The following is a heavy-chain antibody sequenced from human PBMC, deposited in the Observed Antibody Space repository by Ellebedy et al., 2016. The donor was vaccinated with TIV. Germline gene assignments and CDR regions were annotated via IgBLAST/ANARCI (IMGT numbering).Heavy chain of an antibody. V-gene: IGHV1-46*01. CDR1: GYTFTGYY. CDR2: INPSGGST. Sequence: ASVKVSXXASGYTFTGYYMHWVRQAPGQGLEWMGIINPSGGSTSYAQKFQGRVTMTRDTSTSTVYMELSSLRSEDTAVYYCARYSVTTNIYYFDYWGQGTLVTVSS. J-gene: IGHJ4*02. CDR3: ARYSVTTNIYYFDY. D-gene: IGHD4-17*01.